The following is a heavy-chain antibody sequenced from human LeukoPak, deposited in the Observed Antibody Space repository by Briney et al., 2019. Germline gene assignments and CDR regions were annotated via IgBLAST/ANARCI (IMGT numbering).Heavy chain of an antibody. CDR2: IHYSGST. J-gene: IGHJ6*03. Sequence: SETLSLTCTVSGGSISSYYWSWIRQPPGKGLEWIGYIHYSGSTHYNPSLKSRVTISVDTSKNQVSLKLRSVTAADTAVYYCARSTEGYAGGPGYSYYYYMDVWGKGTTVTISS. D-gene: IGHD5-12*01. V-gene: IGHV4-59*01. CDR3: ARSTEGYAGGPGYSYYYYMDV. CDR1: GGSISSYY.